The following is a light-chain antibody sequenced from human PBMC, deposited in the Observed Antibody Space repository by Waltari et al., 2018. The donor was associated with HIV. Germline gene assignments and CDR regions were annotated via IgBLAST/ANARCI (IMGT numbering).Light chain of an antibody. J-gene: IGLJ2*01. V-gene: IGLV2-23*02. Sequence: QSALTQPASVSGSPGQSITISCTGTSSDVGGYTLVSWYQQHPGKAPKLMIYEVSKRPSGVSKRFSGSKSGNTASLTISGLQAEDEADYYCCAYAGSTTYVIFGGGTKLTVL. CDR2: EVS. CDR1: SSDVGGYTL. CDR3: CAYAGSTTYVI.